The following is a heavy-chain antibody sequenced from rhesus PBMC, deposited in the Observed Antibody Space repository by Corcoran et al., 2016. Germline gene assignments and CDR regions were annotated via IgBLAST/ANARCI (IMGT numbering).Heavy chain of an antibody. J-gene: IGHJ4*01. CDR2: ISKGGGST. CDR1: GFTFSAYD. CDR3: VRAIGY. Sequence: EVRLVESGGGLAKPGGSLRLPCAASGFTFSAYDMDWVRQAPGKGGVCVSRISKGGGSTWYVFSVKDRFTIAREDANNILYLQMDSLRAEDTAVYFCVRAIGYWGQGVLVTVSS. V-gene: IGHV3-178*01.